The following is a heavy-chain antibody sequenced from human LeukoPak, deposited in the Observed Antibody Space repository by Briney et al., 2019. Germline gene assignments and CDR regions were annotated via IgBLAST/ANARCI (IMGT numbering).Heavy chain of an antibody. CDR2: INYGGNEN. V-gene: IGHV3-7*03. D-gene: IGHD2-21*02. CDR1: GFIFNNYW. Sequence: PGGSLRLSCAASGFIFNNYWMQWVRQAPGKGLEWVANINYGGNENYNVDSVKGRFSISRDNVRNSLYLQMNSLRAEDTAVYYCTRGDPDKWGQGTLVIVSS. CDR3: TRGDPDK. J-gene: IGHJ4*02.